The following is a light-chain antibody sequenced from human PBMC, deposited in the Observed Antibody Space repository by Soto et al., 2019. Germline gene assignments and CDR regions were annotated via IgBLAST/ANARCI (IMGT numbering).Light chain of an antibody. J-gene: IGLJ7*01. Sequence: QSVLTQPPSASGTPGQRVTISCSGSSSNIGRNTVNCYQQLPGTAPKLLIYSNNQRPSGVPDRFSGSKSGTSASLAISGLQSEDEADYYCAAWDDSLNGAVFGGGTQLTVL. V-gene: IGLV1-44*01. CDR2: SNN. CDR3: AAWDDSLNGAV. CDR1: SSNIGRNT.